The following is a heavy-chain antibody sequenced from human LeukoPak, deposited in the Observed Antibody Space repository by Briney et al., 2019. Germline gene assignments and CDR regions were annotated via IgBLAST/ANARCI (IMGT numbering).Heavy chain of an antibody. CDR2: ISWNSGSI. CDR3: AKDLYGSGSSNWFDP. J-gene: IGHJ5*02. Sequence: GRSLRLSCGASGFTFDDYAMHWVRQAPGKGLEWVSGISWNSGSIGYADSVKGRFTISRDNAKNSLYLQMNSLRAEDTALYYCAKDLYGSGSSNWFDPWGQGTLVTVSS. CDR1: GFTFDDYA. D-gene: IGHD3-10*01. V-gene: IGHV3-9*01.